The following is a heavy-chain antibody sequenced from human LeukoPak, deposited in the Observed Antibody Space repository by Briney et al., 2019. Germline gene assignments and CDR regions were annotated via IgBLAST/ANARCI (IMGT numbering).Heavy chain of an antibody. CDR3: ARELHDYYYMDV. V-gene: IGHV3-48*01. CDR1: GFTFSSYN. J-gene: IGHJ6*03. Sequence: GGSLRLSCAASGFTFSSYNMIWIRQAPGKGLEWVSYISSSRGIKYYADSVKGRFTISRDNAKNSLFLQMNSLRAEDTAVYYCARELHDYYYMDVWGKGTTITVSS. D-gene: IGHD3-10*01. CDR2: ISSSRGIK.